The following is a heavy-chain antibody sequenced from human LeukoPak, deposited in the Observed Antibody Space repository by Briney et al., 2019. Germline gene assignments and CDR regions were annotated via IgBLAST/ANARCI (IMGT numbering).Heavy chain of an antibody. CDR3: ARDHLRYFDWLLQYNWFDP. CDR1: GGSISSYY. CDR2: IYYSGST. Sequence: SETLSLTCTVSGGSISSYYWSWIRQPPGKGLEWIGYIYYSGSTNYNPSLKSRVTISVDTSKNQFSLKLSSVTAADTAVYSCARDHLRYFDWLLQYNWFDPWGQGTLVTVSS. J-gene: IGHJ5*02. V-gene: IGHV4-59*01. D-gene: IGHD3-9*01.